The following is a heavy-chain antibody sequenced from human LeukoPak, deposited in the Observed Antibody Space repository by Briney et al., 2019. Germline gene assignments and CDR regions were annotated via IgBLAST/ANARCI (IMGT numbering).Heavy chain of an antibody. J-gene: IGHJ4*02. CDR2: INPNSGGT. Sequence: GASVKVSCKSSGYTCSGYYMHWVRQAPGQGLEWMGRINPNSGGTNYVQKFQGRVTMTRDTSITTAYMELSRLRSDDTAVYYCARGYYDSSGYYSIDYWGQGTLVTVSS. CDR1: GYTCSGYY. D-gene: IGHD3-22*01. V-gene: IGHV1-2*06. CDR3: ARGYYDSSGYYSIDY.